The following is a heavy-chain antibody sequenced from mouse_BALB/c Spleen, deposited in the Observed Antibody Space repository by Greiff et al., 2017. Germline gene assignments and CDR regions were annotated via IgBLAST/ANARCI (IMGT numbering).Heavy chain of an antibody. V-gene: IGHV3-2*02. J-gene: IGHJ2*01. CDR2: ISYSGST. D-gene: IGHD2-2*01. Sequence: EVKLVESGPGLVKPSQSLSLTCTVTGYSITSDYAWNWIRQFPGNKLEWMGYISYSGSTSYNPSLKSRISITRDTSKNQFFLQLNSVTTEDTATYYCARRLPYFDYWGQGTTLTVSS. CDR1: GYSITSDYA. CDR3: ARRLPYFDY.